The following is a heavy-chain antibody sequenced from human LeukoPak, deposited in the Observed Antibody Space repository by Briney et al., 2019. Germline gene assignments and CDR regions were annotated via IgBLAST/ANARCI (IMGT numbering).Heavy chain of an antibody. V-gene: IGHV3-11*06. CDR1: GFTFSDYY. Sequence: GSLRLSCAASGFTFSDYYMSWIRQAPGKGLEWVSYISSSSSYTNYADSVKGRFTISRDNAKNSLYLQMNSLRDEDTAVFYCARAVADCSGTSCLYYFDYWGQGTLVTVSS. CDR2: ISSSSSYT. D-gene: IGHD2-2*01. J-gene: IGHJ4*02. CDR3: ARAVADCSGTSCLYYFDY.